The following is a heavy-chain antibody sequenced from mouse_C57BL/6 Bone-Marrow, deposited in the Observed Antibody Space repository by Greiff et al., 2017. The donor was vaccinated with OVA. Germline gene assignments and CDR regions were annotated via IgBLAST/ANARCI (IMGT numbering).Heavy chain of an antibody. Sequence: QVQLQQPGAELVKPGASVKLSCKASGYTFTSYWMHWVKQRPGQGLEWIGTIHPNSGSTNYNEKFKSKATLTVDKSSSTAYMQLSSLTSEDSAVYYCARSRRYCYAMDYWGQGTSVTVSS. J-gene: IGHJ4*01. CDR3: ARSRRYCYAMDY. D-gene: IGHD1-1*01. CDR2: IHPNSGST. V-gene: IGHV1-64*01. CDR1: GYTFTSYW.